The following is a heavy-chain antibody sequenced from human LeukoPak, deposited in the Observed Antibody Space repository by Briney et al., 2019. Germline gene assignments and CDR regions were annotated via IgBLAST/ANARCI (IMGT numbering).Heavy chain of an antibody. CDR2: INHNGKVN. V-gene: IGHV3-7*03. CDR1: GFTFSSYW. Sequence: GGSLRLSCAASGFTFSSYWMNWARQAPGKGLEGVASINHNGKVNYYVDSVKGRLTISRENDKNSLYLQMSKLRAEDTAVYFCERGGGLHVWGQGATVTVSS. CDR3: ERGGGLHV. J-gene: IGHJ6*02. D-gene: IGHD3-16*01.